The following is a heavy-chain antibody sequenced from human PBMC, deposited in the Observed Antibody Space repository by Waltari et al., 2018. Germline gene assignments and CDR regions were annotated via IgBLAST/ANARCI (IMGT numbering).Heavy chain of an antibody. D-gene: IGHD3-10*01. CDR2: MSTGNSAI. V-gene: IGHV3-11*04. CDR3: VRDFYSSGRYYNFPGY. Sequence: QVQLVESGGGLVKPGGSLRLSCAASGFTFSDYYMSWIRQPPGKGLEWVSYMSTGNSAIYYADSVKGRLTISRDNAKNSLYLQMNSLRAEDTAIYYCVRDFYSSGRYYNFPGYWGQGTLVTVSS. J-gene: IGHJ4*02. CDR1: GFTFSDYY.